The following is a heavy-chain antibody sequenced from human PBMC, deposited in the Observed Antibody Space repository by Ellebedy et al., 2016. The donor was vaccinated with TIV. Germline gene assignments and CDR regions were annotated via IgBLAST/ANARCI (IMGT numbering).Heavy chain of an antibody. J-gene: IGHJ5*02. V-gene: IGHV3-7*01. CDR3: ARRASYGDYAVQVNPWFDP. CDR2: IRQEGDEI. D-gene: IGHD4-17*01. Sequence: PGGSLRLSCAASGFNFRSYWMTWVRQAPGKGLEWVAKIRQEGDEINYVESVKGRFTSSRDNAKNSRFLQMNSLRVEETAVYYCARRASYGDYAVQVNPWFDPWGQGTLVTVSS. CDR1: GFNFRSYW.